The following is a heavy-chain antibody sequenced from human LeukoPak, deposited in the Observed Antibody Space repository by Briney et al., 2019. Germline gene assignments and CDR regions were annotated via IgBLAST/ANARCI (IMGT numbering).Heavy chain of an antibody. CDR3: ARESGWLIDY. J-gene: IGHJ4*02. V-gene: IGHV3-48*02. CDR2: ISSSSSNR. CDR1: RFTFSTYS. Sequence: GVPVTLSCTASRFTFSTYSMLCLPQAPGKGLEWVSYISSSSSNRYYADSVKGRFTISRDNAKNSLYLQMTSLTDEDTAVYYCARESGWLIDYWGQGTLVTVSS. D-gene: IGHD6-19*01.